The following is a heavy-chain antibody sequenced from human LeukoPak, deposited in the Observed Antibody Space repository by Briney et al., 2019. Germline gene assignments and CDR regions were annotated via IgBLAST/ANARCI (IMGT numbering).Heavy chain of an antibody. CDR3: AKVCSGSYYAFDI. CDR1: GFTFSNYA. D-gene: IGHD1-26*01. Sequence: SGGSLRLSCAASGFTFSNYAMSWVRQAPGKGLEWVSAISGSGGSTYYADSVKGRFTISRDNSKNTLYLQMNSLRAEDTAVYYCAKVCSGSYYAFDIWGQGTMVTVSS. V-gene: IGHV3-23*01. J-gene: IGHJ3*02. CDR2: ISGSGGST.